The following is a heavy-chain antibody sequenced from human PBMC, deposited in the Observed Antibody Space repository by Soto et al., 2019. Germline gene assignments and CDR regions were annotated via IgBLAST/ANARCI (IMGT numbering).Heavy chain of an antibody. CDR3: ARDPGNPTDYYYYGMDV. D-gene: IGHD1-1*01. J-gene: IGHJ6*02. Sequence: SETLSLTCTVSGGSLKSGGYYWSGILHHPGRGLEWIGYIYYTGRTYYNPSLESRVTFSVDTSKNQFSLKLSSVTAADTAVYYCARDPGNPTDYYYYGMDVWGQGTTVTVSS. V-gene: IGHV4-31*02. CDR2: IYYTGRT. CDR1: GGSLKSGGYY.